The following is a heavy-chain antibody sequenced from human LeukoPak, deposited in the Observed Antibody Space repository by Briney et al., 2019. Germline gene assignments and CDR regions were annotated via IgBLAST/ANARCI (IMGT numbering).Heavy chain of an antibody. D-gene: IGHD5-18*01. CDR1: GGSISSYY. J-gene: IGHJ3*02. CDR2: IYTSGST. V-gene: IGHV4-4*07. Sequence: NSAETLSLTCTVSGGSISSYYWSWIRQPAGKGLEWIGRIYTSGSTNYNPSLKSRVTISVDKSKNQFSLKLSSVTAADTAVYYCARDSGIQLWFGPDAFDIWGQGTMVTVSS. CDR3: ARDSGIQLWFGPDAFDI.